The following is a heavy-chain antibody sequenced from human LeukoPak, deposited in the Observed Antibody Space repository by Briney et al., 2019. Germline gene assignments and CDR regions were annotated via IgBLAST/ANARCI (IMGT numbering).Heavy chain of an antibody. CDR2: ISSSSSYI. CDR3: ARVARGSYCSVDNCYLDP. D-gene: IGHD2-15*01. V-gene: IGHV3-21*01. J-gene: IGHJ5*02. Sequence: GGSLRLSCAASGFTFSSYSMNWVRQAPGKGLEWVSSISSSSSYIYYADSVKGRFTISRDNAKNSLYLQMNSLRAEDTAVYYCARVARGSYCSVDNCYLDPWGQGTLVTVSS. CDR1: GFTFSSYS.